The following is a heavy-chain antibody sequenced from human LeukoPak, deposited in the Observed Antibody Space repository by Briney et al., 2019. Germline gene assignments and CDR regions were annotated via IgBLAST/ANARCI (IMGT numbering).Heavy chain of an antibody. Sequence: PGGSLRLSCAASGFTFSSYGIDWVRQAPGKGLGWVAFIRYDGSNKYYADSVKGRFTISRDNSKNTLYMQMNSLTAEDTAVYYCAKRFGGSYFSHFDYWGQGTLVTVSS. CDR3: AKRFGGSYFSHFDY. D-gene: IGHD1-26*01. V-gene: IGHV3-30*02. CDR2: IRYDGSNK. J-gene: IGHJ4*02. CDR1: GFTFSSYG.